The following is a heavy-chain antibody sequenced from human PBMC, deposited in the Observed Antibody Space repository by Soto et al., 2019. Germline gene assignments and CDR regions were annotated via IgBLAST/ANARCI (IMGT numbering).Heavy chain of an antibody. CDR3: TTATYSGSYAFDY. CDR2: IKSKTDGGTT. CDR1: GFTFSNAW. J-gene: IGHJ4*02. Sequence: GSLRLSCAASGFTFSNAWMNWVRQAPGKGLEWVGRIKSKTDGGTTDYAAPVKGRFTISRDNSKNTLYLQMNSLKTEDTAVYYCTTATYSGSYAFDYWGQGTLVTVSS. D-gene: IGHD1-26*01. V-gene: IGHV3-15*07.